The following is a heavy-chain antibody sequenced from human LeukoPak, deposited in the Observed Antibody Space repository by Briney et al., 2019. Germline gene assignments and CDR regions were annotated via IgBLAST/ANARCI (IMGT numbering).Heavy chain of an antibody. V-gene: IGHV3-23*01. D-gene: IGHD6-19*01. CDR3: GKDEGISVAADWFDP. CDR1: GFTFSSHD. Sequence: GGSLRLSCAASGFTFSSHDMSWVRQAPGKGLEWVSSISGGGRATYYADSVKGRFTISGDNSKDTLYLQMDSLRAEDTAIYYCGKDEGISVAADWFDPGGQGIQVTVSS. J-gene: IGHJ5*02. CDR2: ISGGGRAT.